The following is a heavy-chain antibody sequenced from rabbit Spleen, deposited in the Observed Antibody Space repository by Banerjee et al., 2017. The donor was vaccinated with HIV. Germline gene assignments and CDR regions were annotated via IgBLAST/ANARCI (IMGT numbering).Heavy chain of an antibody. CDR2: IDPIFGST. J-gene: IGHJ3*01. CDR1: GFDFSRFG. Sequence: QEQLVESGGGLVQPGGSLKLSCKASGFDFSRFGMSWVRQAPGKGLEWIGYIDPIFGSTYYASWVNGRFTIASHNAQNTLYLQLNSLTAADTATYFCARAIRDYDYIDLWGQGTLVTVS. D-gene: IGHD2-1*01. CDR3: ARAIRDYDYIDL. V-gene: IGHV1S47*01.